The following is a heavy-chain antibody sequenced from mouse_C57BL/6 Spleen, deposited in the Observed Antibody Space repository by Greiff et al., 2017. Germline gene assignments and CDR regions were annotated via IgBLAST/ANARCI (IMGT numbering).Heavy chain of an antibody. D-gene: IGHD2-5*01. J-gene: IGHJ3*01. CDR2: IYPSDSET. CDR3: ARDSNYPLAY. CDR1: GYTFTSYW. Sequence: QVQLQQPGAELVRPGSSVKLSCKASGYTFTSYWMDWVKQRPGQGLEWIGNIYPSDSETHYNQKFKDKATLTVDKSSSTAYMQLSSLTSEVSAVYYWARDSNYPLAYWGQGTLVTVSA. V-gene: IGHV1-61*01.